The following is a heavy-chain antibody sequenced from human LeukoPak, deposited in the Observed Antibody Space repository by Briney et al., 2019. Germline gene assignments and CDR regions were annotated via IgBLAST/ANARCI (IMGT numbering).Heavy chain of an antibody. Sequence: PGRSLRLSCVASGFTFSTYAMHWVRQAPGEGLEWVATIWYDGSKEYYADSVKGRFTISRDNPKNTLYLQMNSLRVDDTAVYFCARAGSSLVDFDYWGQGTLVTVSS. J-gene: IGHJ4*02. CDR3: ARAGSSLVDFDY. CDR1: GFTFSTYA. D-gene: IGHD1-26*01. V-gene: IGHV3-33*01. CDR2: IWYDGSKE.